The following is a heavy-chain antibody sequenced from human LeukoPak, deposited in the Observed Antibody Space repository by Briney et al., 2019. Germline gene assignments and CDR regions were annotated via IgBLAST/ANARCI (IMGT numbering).Heavy chain of an antibody. D-gene: IGHD2-8*01. CDR1: GFSFSSYR. CDR2: VSNSGDYI. CDR3: ARALIGYYFDY. V-gene: IGHV3-21*06. Sequence: GGSLRLSCAASGFSFSSYRMKWVRQAPGKGLEWVSSVSNSGDYIHYADSVKGRFTISRDNSKTSLYLQMNSLRAEDTAVYYCARALIGYYFDYWGQGTLVTVSS. J-gene: IGHJ4*02.